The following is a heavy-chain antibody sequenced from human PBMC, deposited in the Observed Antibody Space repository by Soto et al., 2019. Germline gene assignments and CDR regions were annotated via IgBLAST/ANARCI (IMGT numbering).Heavy chain of an antibody. V-gene: IGHV3-23*01. J-gene: IGHJ4*02. CDR3: AKDRVRGDGRLALDF. Sequence: GGSLRLSCAASGFTFNSYAVSWVRQAPGKGLEFVADVAGDGSGIHYTASVQGRFTISRDNSKNTLYLQMSSLRAEDTAVYYCAKDRVRGDGRLALDFWGQGTLVTVS. D-gene: IGHD1-1*01. CDR2: VAGDGSGI. CDR1: GFTFNSYA.